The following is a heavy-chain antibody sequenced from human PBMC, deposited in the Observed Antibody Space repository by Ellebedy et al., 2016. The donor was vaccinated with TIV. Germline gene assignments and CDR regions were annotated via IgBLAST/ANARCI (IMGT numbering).Heavy chain of an antibody. CDR2: IYYSGST. CDR3: ARITRGWFDS. J-gene: IGHJ5*01. D-gene: IGHD3-10*01. CDR1: GGSISGYY. V-gene: IGHV4-59*01. Sequence: PSETLSLTCTVSGGSISGYYWSWFRQPPGKGLEYIGDIYYSGSTNYNPSLKSRVTISVDTSKNQFSLNLISVTAADTAAYYCARITRGWFDSWGQGTLVTVSS.